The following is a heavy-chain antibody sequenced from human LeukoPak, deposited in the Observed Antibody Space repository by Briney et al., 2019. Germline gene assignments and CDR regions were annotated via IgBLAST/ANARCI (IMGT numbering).Heavy chain of an antibody. CDR2: SDVIDSET. V-gene: IGHV1-24*01. Sequence: GASVKASCTVSGSSLSELSLYWVRQAPGKGLEWVGGSDVIDSETFYAQKFQGRVTMTEDSSTDTAYMELRSLTSDDTALYYCAAGRPYSLLDYWGQGTLVTVSS. CDR1: GSSLSELS. CDR3: AAGRPYSLLDY. D-gene: IGHD5-18*01. J-gene: IGHJ4*02.